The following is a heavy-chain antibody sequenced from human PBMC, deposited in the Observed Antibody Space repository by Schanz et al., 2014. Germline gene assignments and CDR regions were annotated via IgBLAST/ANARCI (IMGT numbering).Heavy chain of an antibody. Sequence: EVHLVESGGGLVKPGGSLRLSCATSGFTFSSYGMHWVRQAPGKGLEWVSGISWNSGSIGYADSVKGRFTISRDNAKNSLYLQMNSLRAEDTAVYYCARDGYRNGRPFDHWGQGTRVTVSA. J-gene: IGHJ4*02. CDR2: ISWNSGSI. V-gene: IGHV3-21*01. CDR1: GFTFSSYG. D-gene: IGHD5-18*01. CDR3: ARDGYRNGRPFDH.